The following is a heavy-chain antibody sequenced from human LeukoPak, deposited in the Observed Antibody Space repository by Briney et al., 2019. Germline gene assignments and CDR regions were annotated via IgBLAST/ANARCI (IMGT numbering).Heavy chain of an antibody. J-gene: IGHJ6*03. V-gene: IGHV1-2*02. CDR3: ARVRLSGSYFGYYYYMDV. D-gene: IGHD1-26*01. Sequence: ASVKVSCKASGYTFTGYYMHWVRQAPGQGLEWMGWINPNSGGTNYAQKFQGRVTMTMDTSISTAYMELSRLRSDDTAVYYCARVRLSGSYFGYYYYMDVWGKGTTVTISS. CDR2: INPNSGGT. CDR1: GYTFTGYY.